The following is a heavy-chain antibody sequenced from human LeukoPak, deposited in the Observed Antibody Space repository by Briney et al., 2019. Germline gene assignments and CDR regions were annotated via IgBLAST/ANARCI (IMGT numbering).Heavy chain of an antibody. D-gene: IGHD6-13*01. CDR2: INHSGST. CDR3: ARLVVAAAGPSHYYFDY. CDR1: GGSFSGYY. V-gene: IGHV4-34*01. J-gene: IGHJ4*02. Sequence: SETLSLTCAVYGGSFSGYYWSWIRQPPGKGLEWIGEINHSGSTNYNPSLKSRVTISVDTSKNQFSLKLSSVTAADTAVYYCARLVVAAAGPSHYYFDYWGQGTLVTVSS.